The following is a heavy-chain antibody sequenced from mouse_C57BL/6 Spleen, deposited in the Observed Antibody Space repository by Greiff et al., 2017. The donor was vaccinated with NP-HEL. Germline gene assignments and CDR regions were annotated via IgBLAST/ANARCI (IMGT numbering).Heavy chain of an antibody. Sequence: EVQLVESGGGLVQSGRSLRLSCATSGFTFSDFYMEWVRQAPGKGLEWIAASRNKANDYTTEYSASVKGRFIVSRDTSQSILYLQMNALRAEDTAIYYCARETYGNYVGFDVWGTGTTVTVSS. CDR2: SRNKANDYTT. CDR3: ARETYGNYVGFDV. V-gene: IGHV7-1*01. D-gene: IGHD2-1*01. J-gene: IGHJ1*03. CDR1: GFTFSDFY.